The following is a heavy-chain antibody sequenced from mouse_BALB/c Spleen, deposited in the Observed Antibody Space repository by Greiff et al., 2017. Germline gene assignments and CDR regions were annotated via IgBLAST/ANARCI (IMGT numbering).Heavy chain of an antibody. J-gene: IGHJ2*01. Sequence: QVQLKESGPELVKPGASVKISCKASGYAFSSSWMNWVKQRPGQGLEWIGRIYPGDGDTNYNGKFKGKATLTADKSSSTAYMQLSSLTSVDSAVYFCARGYYDFNFDYWGQGTTLTVSS. CDR2: IYPGDGDT. D-gene: IGHD2-4*01. CDR1: GYAFSSSW. CDR3: ARGYYDFNFDY. V-gene: IGHV1-82*01.